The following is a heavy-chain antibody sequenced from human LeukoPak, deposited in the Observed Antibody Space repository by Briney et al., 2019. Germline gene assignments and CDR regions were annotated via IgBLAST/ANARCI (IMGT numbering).Heavy chain of an antibody. CDR1: GFTFSSYA. D-gene: IGHD6-19*01. J-gene: IGHJ4*02. CDR3: AKDGYSSGLDY. Sequence: GGSLRLSCAASGFTFSSYAMSWVRQAPGKGLEWVSGISGSGDNTYYADSVKGRFTISRDNSKNTLYLQMNSLRAEDTAVYYCAKDGYSSGLDYWGQGALVTVSS. V-gene: IGHV3-23*01. CDR2: ISGSGDNT.